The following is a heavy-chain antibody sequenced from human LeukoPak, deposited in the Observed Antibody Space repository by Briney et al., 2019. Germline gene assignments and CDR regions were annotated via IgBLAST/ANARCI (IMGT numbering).Heavy chain of an antibody. J-gene: IGHJ4*02. Sequence: PGGSLRLSCAASGFTFSSYEMNWVRQAPGKGLEWVSYISSSGSTICYADSVKGRFTISRDNAKNSLYLQMNSLRAEDTAVYYCASAVVSGWYFLDYWGQGTLVTVSS. V-gene: IGHV3-48*03. CDR3: ASAVVSGWYFLDY. D-gene: IGHD6-19*01. CDR2: ISSSGSTI. CDR1: GFTFSSYE.